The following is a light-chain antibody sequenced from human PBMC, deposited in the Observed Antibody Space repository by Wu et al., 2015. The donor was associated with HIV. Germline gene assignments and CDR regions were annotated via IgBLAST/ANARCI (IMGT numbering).Light chain of an antibody. CDR1: RGISAW. CDR3: QQYDSYPLT. J-gene: IGKJ5*01. CDR2: KAS. Sequence: DIQMTQSPSTLSASVGDRVTITCRASRGISAWLAWYQQKPGKAPKLLIYKASTLQTGVASTFSGSGSGTEFSLTISSLQPDDSAIYYCQQYDSYPLTFGQGTRLEIK. V-gene: IGKV1-5*03.